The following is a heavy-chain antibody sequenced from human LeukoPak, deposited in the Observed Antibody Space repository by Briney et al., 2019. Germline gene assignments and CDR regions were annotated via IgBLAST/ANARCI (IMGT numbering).Heavy chain of an antibody. CDR2: INPNSGGT. Sequence: GASVKVSCKASGYIFTGYYMHGVRQAPGRGLEWMGWINPNSGGTNYAQKFQGRVTMTRDTSISTAYMELSRLRSDDTAVYYCARQVVPAAMLPWFDPWGQGTLVTVSS. J-gene: IGHJ5*02. D-gene: IGHD2-2*01. CDR1: GYIFTGYY. V-gene: IGHV1-2*02. CDR3: ARQVVPAAMLPWFDP.